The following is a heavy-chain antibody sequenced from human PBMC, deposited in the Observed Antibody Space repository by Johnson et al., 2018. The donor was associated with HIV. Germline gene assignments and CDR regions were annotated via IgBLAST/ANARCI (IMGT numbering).Heavy chain of an antibody. CDR1: GFTFSSYA. J-gene: IGHJ3*02. V-gene: IGHV3-30-3*01. CDR2: ISYDGSNK. D-gene: IGHD6-19*01. Sequence: QMLLVESGGGLVKPGGSLRLSCAASGFTFSSYAMSWVRQAPGKGLEWVAVISYDGSNKYYADSVKCRFTISRDNSKNTLYLQMNSLRAEDTAVYYCASGGWLEGAFDIWGQGTMVTVSS. CDR3: ASGGWLEGAFDI.